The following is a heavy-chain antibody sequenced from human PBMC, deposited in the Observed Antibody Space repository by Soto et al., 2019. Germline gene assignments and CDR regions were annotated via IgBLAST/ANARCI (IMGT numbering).Heavy chain of an antibody. Sequence: QVQLVQSGAEVKKPGASVKVSCKASGYTFTSYDINWVRQATGQGLEWMGRMNPNSGDTGLAQKFQGRITMTRNTSITTAYIELSSLRSEDTAVYYCARDVSNIDGYCVQLGYWGQGTVVTVSS. CDR3: ARDVSNIDGYCVQLGY. CDR2: MNPNSGDT. D-gene: IGHD2-2*01. CDR1: GYTFTSYD. J-gene: IGHJ4*02. V-gene: IGHV1-8*01.